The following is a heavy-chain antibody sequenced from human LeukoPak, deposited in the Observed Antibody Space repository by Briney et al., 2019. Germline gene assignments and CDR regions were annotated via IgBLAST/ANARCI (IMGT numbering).Heavy chain of an antibody. CDR1: GFTFSDHY. CDR2: ISKKVNSYTT. CDR3: ARGYCRSTTSCYFDY. V-gene: IGHV3-72*01. Sequence: GGSLRLSCAASGFTFSDHYMDWVRQAPGQGLEWVGRISKKVNSYTTEYAATVKGRLTISRDDSKNSLYLQMNSLNTEDTAVYYCARGYCRSTTSCYFDYWGQGTLVTVSS. J-gene: IGHJ4*02. D-gene: IGHD2/OR15-2a*01.